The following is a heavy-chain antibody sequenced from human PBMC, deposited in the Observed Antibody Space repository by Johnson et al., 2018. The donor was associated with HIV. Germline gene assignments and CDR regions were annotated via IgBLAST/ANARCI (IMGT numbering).Heavy chain of an antibody. Sequence: VQLVESGGGLVQPGGSLRLSCAASGFTVSSNYMTWVRQAPGKGLEWVSVLFSGGTTYYADSVRGRFTISRDNSKNTLYLQMNSLRAEDTAMYYCARAFRDGYGAFDIWGQGTMVTVS. J-gene: IGHJ3*02. CDR3: ARAFRDGYGAFDI. D-gene: IGHD5-24*01. V-gene: IGHV3-66*01. CDR2: LFSGGTT. CDR1: GFTVSSNY.